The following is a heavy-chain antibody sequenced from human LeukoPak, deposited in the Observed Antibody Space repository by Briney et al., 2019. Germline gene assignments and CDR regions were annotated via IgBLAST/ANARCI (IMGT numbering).Heavy chain of an antibody. V-gene: IGHV3-30-3*01. CDR1: GFTFSSYA. J-gene: IGHJ4*02. CDR2: ISYDGSNK. CDR3: ARGFTSSGWAVFDY. Sequence: GRSLRLSCAASGFTFSSYAMHWVRQAPGKGLEWVAVISYDGSNKYYGDSVKGRSTISRDNSKNTLYLQMNSLRAEDTAVYYCARGFTSSGWAVFDYWGQGTLVTVSS. D-gene: IGHD6-19*01.